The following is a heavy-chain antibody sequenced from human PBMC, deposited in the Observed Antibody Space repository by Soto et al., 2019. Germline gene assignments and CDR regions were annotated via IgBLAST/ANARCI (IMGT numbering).Heavy chain of an antibody. Sequence: GESLKISCKGSGYSFTSYWISWVRQMPEKGLEWMGRIDPSDSYTNYSPSFQGHVTISADKSISTAYLQWSSLKASDTAMYYCARQSGDFWSGSPLYYYYGMDVWGQGTTVTVSS. CDR2: IDPSDSYT. CDR1: GYSFTSYW. CDR3: ARQSGDFWSGSPLYYYYGMDV. D-gene: IGHD3-3*01. V-gene: IGHV5-10-1*01. J-gene: IGHJ6*02.